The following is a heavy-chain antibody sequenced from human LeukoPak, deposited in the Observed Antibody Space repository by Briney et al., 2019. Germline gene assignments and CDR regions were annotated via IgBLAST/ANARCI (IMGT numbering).Heavy chain of an antibody. J-gene: IGHJ4*02. V-gene: IGHV3-23*01. Sequence: PGGSLRLSCAASGFTFSSYAMSWVRQAPGKGLEWVSTITDSGDTTYSADSVKGRFTISRDNSKNTLYLQMNSLRAEDTAVYYCAKDGALSTSWYFYLDYWGQGTLVTVSS. CDR2: ITDSGDTT. D-gene: IGHD6-13*01. CDR3: AKDGALSTSWYFYLDY. CDR1: GFTFSSYA.